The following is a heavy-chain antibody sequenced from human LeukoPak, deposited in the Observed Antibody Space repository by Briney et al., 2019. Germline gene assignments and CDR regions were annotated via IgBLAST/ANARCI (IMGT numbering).Heavy chain of an antibody. J-gene: IGHJ4*02. V-gene: IGHV4-38-2*02. Sequence: SETLSLTCTVSGYSISSGYYWGWIRQPPGKGLEWIGSIHHSGSTYYNPSLKSRVTISVDTSKNQFSLNLSSVTAADTAVYYCARDLNCSGGSCYSDYWGQGTLVTVSS. CDR2: IHHSGST. CDR1: GYSISSGYY. D-gene: IGHD2-15*01. CDR3: ARDLNCSGGSCYSDY.